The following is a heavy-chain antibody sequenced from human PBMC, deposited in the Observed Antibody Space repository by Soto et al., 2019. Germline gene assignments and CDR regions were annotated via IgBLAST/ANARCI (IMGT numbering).Heavy chain of an antibody. CDR3: ARVKPYSSSWQALDY. V-gene: IGHV1-2*02. D-gene: IGHD6-13*01. CDR2: INPNSGGT. Sequence: QVQLVQSGAEVKKPGASVKVSCKASGYTFTGYYMHWVRQAPGQGLEWMGWINPNSGGTNYAQKFQGRVPMTRDTSISTAYMELSRLRSDDTAVYYCARVKPYSSSWQALDYWGQGTLVTVSS. J-gene: IGHJ4*02. CDR1: GYTFTGYY.